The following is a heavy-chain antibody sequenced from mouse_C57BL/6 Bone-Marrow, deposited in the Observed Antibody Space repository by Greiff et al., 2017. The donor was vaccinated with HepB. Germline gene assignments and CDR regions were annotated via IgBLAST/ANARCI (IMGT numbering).Heavy chain of an antibody. CDR1: GYAFSSSW. J-gene: IGHJ3*01. CDR3: ARRRVTRGFAY. V-gene: IGHV1-82*01. D-gene: IGHD3-3*01. Sequence: VQGVESGPELVKPGASVKISCKASGYAFSSSWMNWVKQRPGKGLEWIGRIYPGDGDTNYNGKFKGKATLTADKSSSTAYMQLSSLTSEDSAVYFCARRRVTRGFAYWGQGTLVTVSA. CDR2: IYPGDGDT.